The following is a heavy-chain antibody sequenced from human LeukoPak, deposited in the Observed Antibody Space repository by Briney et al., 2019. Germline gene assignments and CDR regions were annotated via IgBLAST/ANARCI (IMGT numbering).Heavy chain of an antibody. V-gene: IGHV3-73*01. CDR3: TRQYSSGWPFDF. Sequence: GGSLRLSCAASGFTFSDSAIHWVRQATGKGLEWVGRIRSKADTYATTYGASLKGRFTISRDDSRNRAYLQMSSPRTEDTAVYYCTRQYSSGWPFDFWGQGILVTVSS. CDR1: GFTFSDSA. J-gene: IGHJ4*02. CDR2: IRSKADTYAT. D-gene: IGHD6-19*01.